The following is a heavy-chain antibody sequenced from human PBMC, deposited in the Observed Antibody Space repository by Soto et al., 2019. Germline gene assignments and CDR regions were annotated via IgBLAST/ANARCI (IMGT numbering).Heavy chain of an antibody. V-gene: IGHV1-69*09. Sequence: QVQLVQSGAEVKKPESSVKVSCKTSGGTFVRHVISWVRQAPGQGPEWMGKINPLSGISNYARKFQDRVTFTADTDSSTAYMELSSLRSDDTAVYYCPTPACAATWCSPSHNLDHWGQGTLVTVSS. CDR1: GGTFVRHV. CDR3: PTPACAATWCSPSHNLDH. CDR2: INPLSGIS. J-gene: IGHJ4*02. D-gene: IGHD2-2*01.